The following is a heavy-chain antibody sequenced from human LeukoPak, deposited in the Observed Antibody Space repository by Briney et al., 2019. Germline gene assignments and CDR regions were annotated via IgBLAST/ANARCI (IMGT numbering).Heavy chain of an antibody. CDR3: ASESPFDYGDDY. V-gene: IGHV3-21*01. CDR2: ISSSSSYI. D-gene: IGHD4-17*01. Sequence: GGSLRLSCAASGFTFSSYSMNWVRQAPGKGLEWVSSISSSSSYIYYADSVKGRFTISRDNAKNSLYLQMNSLRAEDTAVYYCASESPFDYGDDYWGQGTLVTVSS. J-gene: IGHJ4*02. CDR1: GFTFSSYS.